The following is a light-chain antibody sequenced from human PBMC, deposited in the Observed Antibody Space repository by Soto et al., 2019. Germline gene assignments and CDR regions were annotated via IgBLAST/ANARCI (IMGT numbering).Light chain of an antibody. CDR1: SGHSSYA. Sequence: QLVLTQSPSASASLGASVKLTCTLSSGHSSYAIAWHQQQPEKGPRYLMKLNSDGIHSKGDGIPDRFSGSSSGAERYLTISSLQSEDESDYYCQTWGTGIHMVFGGGTKLTVL. CDR2: LNSDGIH. V-gene: IGLV4-69*01. CDR3: QTWGTGIHMV. J-gene: IGLJ2*01.